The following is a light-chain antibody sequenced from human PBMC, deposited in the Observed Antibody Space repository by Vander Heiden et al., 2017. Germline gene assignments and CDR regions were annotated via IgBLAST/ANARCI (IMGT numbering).Light chain of an antibody. CDR1: SSNIGSNT. J-gene: IGLJ2*01. CDR2: NNK. Sequence: QSVLPQPPSASGTPGQRVTIPCSGSSSNIGSNTVNWYQQLPGTAPKLLIYNNKQRPSGVPDRFSGSKSGTSASLAISGLQSEDEANDYCAAWDDSLNGVVFGGGTKLTVL. CDR3: AAWDDSLNGVV. V-gene: IGLV1-44*01.